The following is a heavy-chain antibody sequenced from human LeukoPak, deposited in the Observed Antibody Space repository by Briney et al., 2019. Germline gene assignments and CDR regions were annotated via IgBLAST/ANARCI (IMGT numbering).Heavy chain of an antibody. J-gene: IGHJ6*03. CDR1: GGSISSYY. CDR3: ARHLRGIYYYYYMDV. D-gene: IGHD3-10*01. CDR2: IYTSGST. V-gene: IGHV4-4*09. Sequence: SETLSLTCTVSGGSISSYYWSWIRQPPGKGLEWIGYIYTSGSTNYNPSLKSRVTISVDTSKNQFSLKLSSVTAADTAVYYCARHLRGIYYYYYMDVWGKGTTVTVSS.